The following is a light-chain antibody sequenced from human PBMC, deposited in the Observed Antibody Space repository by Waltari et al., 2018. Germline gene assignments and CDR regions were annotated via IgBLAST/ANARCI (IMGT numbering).Light chain of an antibody. Sequence: QSALTQPPSASGSPGQSVTISCTGTSSDVGGYNFVPWYQQHPGNAPKLMIYEVSKRPSVVPDRSSGSKAGNTAPLTVPGLQAEDEADCYCSSYAGSNGVIFGGGTELTVL. CDR3: SSYAGSNGVI. V-gene: IGLV2-8*01. CDR1: SSDVGGYNF. J-gene: IGLJ2*01. CDR2: EVS.